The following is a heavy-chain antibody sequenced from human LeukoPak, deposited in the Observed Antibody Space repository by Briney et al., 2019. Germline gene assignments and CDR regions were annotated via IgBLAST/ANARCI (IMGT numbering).Heavy chain of an antibody. Sequence: GGSLRLSCAASGFTFNSYAMSWVRQAPGKGLEWVSAISGSGGSTYYADSVKGRFTISRDNSKNTLYLQMNSLRAEDTAVYYCAKAVKMGQLEYYFDYWGQGTLVTVSS. CDR3: AKAVKMGQLEYYFDY. J-gene: IGHJ4*02. CDR2: ISGSGGST. CDR1: GFTFNSYA. V-gene: IGHV3-23*01. D-gene: IGHD6-6*01.